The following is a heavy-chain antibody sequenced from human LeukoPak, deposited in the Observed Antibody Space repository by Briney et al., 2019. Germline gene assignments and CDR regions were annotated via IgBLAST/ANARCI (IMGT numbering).Heavy chain of an antibody. V-gene: IGHV3-7*01. J-gene: IGHJ4*02. Sequence: PGGSLRLSCAASGFTFSRYWMSWVRQAPGKGLEWVANIKQDGSEKYYVDSVKGRFTISRDNAKNSLYLQMNSLRAEDTAVYYCARVLGVTKGYFDYWGQGTLVTVPS. D-gene: IGHD2-8*02. CDR2: IKQDGSEK. CDR1: GFTFSRYW. CDR3: ARVLGVTKGYFDY.